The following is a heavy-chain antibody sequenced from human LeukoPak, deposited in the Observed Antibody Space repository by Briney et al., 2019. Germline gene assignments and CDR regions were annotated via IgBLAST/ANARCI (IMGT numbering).Heavy chain of an antibody. CDR2: ISSSSSYI. V-gene: IGHV3-21*01. CDR1: GFTFDDYG. CDR3: APSQFDY. J-gene: IGHJ4*02. Sequence: GGSLRLSCAASGFTFDDYGMSWVRQAPGKGLEWVSSISSSSSYIYYADSVKGRFTISRDNAKNSLYLQMNSLRAEDTAVYYCAPSQFDYWGQGTLVTVSS.